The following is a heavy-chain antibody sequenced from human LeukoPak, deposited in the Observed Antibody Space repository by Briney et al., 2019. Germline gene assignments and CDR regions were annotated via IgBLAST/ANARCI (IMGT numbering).Heavy chain of an antibody. V-gene: IGHV1-2*02. D-gene: IGHD5-24*01. CDR1: GYTFTGYY. CDR3: ARVLSREGYFDY. CDR2: INPNSGGT. Sequence: ASVKVSCKASGYTFTGYYMHWVRQAPGQGLEWMGWINPNSGGTNYAQRLQGRVTMTTDTSTSTAYMELRSLSSDDTAVYYCARVLSREGYFDYWGQGTLVTVSS. J-gene: IGHJ4*02.